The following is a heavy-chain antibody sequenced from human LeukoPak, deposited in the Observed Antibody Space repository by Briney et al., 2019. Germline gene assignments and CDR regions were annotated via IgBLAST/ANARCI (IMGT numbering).Heavy chain of an antibody. D-gene: IGHD3-22*01. V-gene: IGHV4-34*01. Sequence: QSSETLSLTCAVYGGSFSGYYWSWIRQPPGKGLEWIGEINHSGSTNYNPSLKSRVTISVDTSKNQFSLKLSSVTAADTAVYYCATAPLYDSSDYWGQGTLVTVSS. CDR2: INHSGST. CDR3: ATAPLYDSSDY. CDR1: GGSFSGYY. J-gene: IGHJ4*02.